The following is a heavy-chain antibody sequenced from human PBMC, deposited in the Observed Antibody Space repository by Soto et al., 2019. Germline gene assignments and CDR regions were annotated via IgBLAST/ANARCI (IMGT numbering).Heavy chain of an antibody. CDR3: ARRYSSSPYAFDI. D-gene: IGHD6-6*01. CDR1: GYSFTSYW. Sequence: RKISCKGSGYSFTSYWIGWVRQMPGKGLEWMGIIYPGDSDTRYSPSFQGQVTISADKSISTAYLQWSSLKASDTAMYYCARRYSSSPYAFDIWGQGTMVTVSS. V-gene: IGHV5-51*01. J-gene: IGHJ3*02. CDR2: IYPGDSDT.